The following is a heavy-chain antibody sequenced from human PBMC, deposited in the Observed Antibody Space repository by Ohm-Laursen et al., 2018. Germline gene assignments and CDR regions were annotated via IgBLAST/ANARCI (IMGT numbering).Heavy chain of an antibody. D-gene: IGHD1-26*01. CDR3: ARDRGRVGATRGTRFDY. V-gene: IGHV3-30*03. J-gene: IGHJ4*02. CDR2: ISYDGSNK. CDR1: GFTFSSHG. Sequence: SSLRLSCTASGFTFSSHGMHWVRQAPGKGLEWVAVISYDGSNKYYEDSVKGRFTISRDNSKNTLYLQMNSLGAEDTALYSCARDRGRVGATRGTRFDYWGQGTLVTVSS.